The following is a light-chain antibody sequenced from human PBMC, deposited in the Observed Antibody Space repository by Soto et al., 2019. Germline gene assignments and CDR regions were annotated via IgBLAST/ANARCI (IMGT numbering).Light chain of an antibody. CDR2: DAS. V-gene: IGKV3-11*01. J-gene: IGKJ1*01. CDR1: QSISSD. Sequence: EIVLTQSPATLSLSPGERATVSCRASQSISSDLAWYQQKPGQAPRLLIYDASNSATGIPARFSGSGSGTDFTLTISCLEPEDFAVYYCQQRNSWPRTFGQGTKVEVK. CDR3: QQRNSWPRT.